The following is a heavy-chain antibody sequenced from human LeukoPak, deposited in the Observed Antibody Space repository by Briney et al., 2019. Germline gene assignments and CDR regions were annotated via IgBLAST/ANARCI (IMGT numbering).Heavy chain of an antibody. J-gene: IGHJ4*02. Sequence: SETLSLTCTVSGGSISSYYWSWIRQSPGKGLECIGYIHYTGSTNYNPSLKSRVTISVDTSKNQFSLKLTSVIAADTALYYCARAGWFGELYGPLDFWGQGTLVTVSS. D-gene: IGHD3-10*01. CDR1: GGSISSYY. CDR2: IHYTGST. V-gene: IGHV4-59*12. CDR3: ARAGWFGELYGPLDF.